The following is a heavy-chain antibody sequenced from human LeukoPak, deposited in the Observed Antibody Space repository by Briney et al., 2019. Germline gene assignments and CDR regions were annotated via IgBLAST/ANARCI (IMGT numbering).Heavy chain of an antibody. J-gene: IGHJ2*01. CDR3: ARRNGYFDL. CDR2: IYYSGST. V-gene: IGHV4-39*01. CDR1: GGSISSGDYY. Sequence: SQTLSLTCTVSGGSISSGDYYWSWIRQPPGKGLEWIASIYYSGSTYHNPSLKSRVTISADTSNNQFSLKLSSVTAADTAVYYCARRNGYFDLWGRGTLVTVSS.